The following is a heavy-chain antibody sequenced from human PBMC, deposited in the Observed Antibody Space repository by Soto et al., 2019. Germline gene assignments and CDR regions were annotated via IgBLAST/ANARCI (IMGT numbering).Heavy chain of an antibody. J-gene: IGHJ4*02. CDR2: INHSGST. CDR3: ARGVAAAPTRLDY. V-gene: IGHV4-34*01. D-gene: IGHD6-13*01. Sequence: SETLSLTCAFYGGSFSGYYWSWIRQPPGKGLEWIGEINHSGSTNYNPSLKSRVTISVDTSKNQFSLKLSSVTAADTAVYYCARGVAAAPTRLDYWGQGTLVT. CDR1: GGSFSGYY.